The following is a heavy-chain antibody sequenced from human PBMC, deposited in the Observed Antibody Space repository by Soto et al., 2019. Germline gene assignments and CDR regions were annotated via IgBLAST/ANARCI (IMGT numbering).Heavy chain of an antibody. CDR2: VSHDGRNT. CDR1: GFTFSDYA. D-gene: IGHD3-22*01. V-gene: IGHV3-30*03. Sequence: GGSMRLSCAASGFTFSDYAMHWVSQAPGKGLEWVAVVSHDGRNTHYADSVKGRFTISRDSSKNTLSLQMTSLRAEDTAVYYCSSVKADSAFDISGLGTVVTISS. J-gene: IGHJ3*02. CDR3: SSVKADSAFDI.